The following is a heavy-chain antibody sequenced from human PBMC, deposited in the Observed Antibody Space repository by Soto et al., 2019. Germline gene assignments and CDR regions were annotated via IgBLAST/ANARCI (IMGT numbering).Heavy chain of an antibody. CDR1: GGSFSGYY. V-gene: IGHV4-34*01. J-gene: IGHJ6*02. CDR2: INHSGST. D-gene: IGHD3-10*01. Sequence: PSETLSLTCAVYGGSFSGYYWSWIRQPPGKGLGWIGEINHSGSTNYNPSLKSRVTISVDTSKNQFSLKLSSVTAADTAVYYCASLWFGELLTSYYGMDVWGQGTTGTVSS. CDR3: ASLWFGELLTSYYGMDV.